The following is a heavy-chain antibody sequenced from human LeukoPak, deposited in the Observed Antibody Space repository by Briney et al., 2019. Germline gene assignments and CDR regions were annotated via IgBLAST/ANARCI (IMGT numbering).Heavy chain of an antibody. CDR3: ARVRGVYDSSGYYPGDFDF. CDR1: GYTFTGYY. Sequence: ASVKVSCKASGYTFTGYYMHWVRQAPGQGLEWMGWINPNSGGTNYAQKFQGRVTMTRDTSISTAYMELSRLRSDDTAVYYCARVRGVYDSSGYYPGDFDFWGQGTLVTVSS. CDR2: INPNSGGT. J-gene: IGHJ4*02. D-gene: IGHD3-22*01. V-gene: IGHV1-2*02.